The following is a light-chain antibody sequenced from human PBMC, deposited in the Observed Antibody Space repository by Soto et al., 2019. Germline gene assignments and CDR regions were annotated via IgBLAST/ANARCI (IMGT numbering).Light chain of an antibody. CDR2: DAS. J-gene: IGKJ1*01. Sequence: DIQMTQSPSSLSASVGDRVTITCRASQSISRFLNWYQQKVGKAPKLLIYDASSLESGVPSRFSGSGSGTEFTLTISSLQPDDFATYYCQQYNSYSPTFGQGTKVDI. CDR1: QSISRF. CDR3: QQYNSYSPT. V-gene: IGKV1-5*01.